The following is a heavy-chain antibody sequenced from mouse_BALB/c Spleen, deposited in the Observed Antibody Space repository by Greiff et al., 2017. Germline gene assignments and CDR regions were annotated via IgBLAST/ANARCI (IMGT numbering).Heavy chain of an antibody. CDR1: GYTFTSYW. D-gene: IGHD1-2*01. Sequence: QVQLQQSGAELVKPGASVKLSCKASGYTFTSYWMHWVKQRPGQGLEWIGEIDPSDSYTNYNQKFKGKATLTVGKSSSTAYMQLSSLTSEDSAVYYCARSHYYGDYWGQGTTLTVSS. V-gene: IGHV1-69*02. CDR3: ARSHYYGDY. CDR2: IDPSDSYT. J-gene: IGHJ2*01.